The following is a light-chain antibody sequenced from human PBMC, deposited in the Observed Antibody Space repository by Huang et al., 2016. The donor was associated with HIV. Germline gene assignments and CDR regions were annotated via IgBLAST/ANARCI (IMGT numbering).Light chain of an antibody. CDR1: QNISYE. V-gene: IGKV1-6*02. J-gene: IGKJ2*01. CDR3: LQGSTYPYT. CDR2: GAS. Sequence: AIQMTQSPSSLSASVGDTVTITCRASQNISYELAWYQQRPGKAPNLLIFGASDLQSGGPSRFSGSGSGTDFTLTISSLQPEDFATYYCLQGSTYPYTFGQGTKLAIK.